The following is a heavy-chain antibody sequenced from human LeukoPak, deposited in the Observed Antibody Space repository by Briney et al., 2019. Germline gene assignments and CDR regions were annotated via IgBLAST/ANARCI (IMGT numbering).Heavy chain of an antibody. Sequence: PGGSLRLSCAASGFTFSNYWMSWVRQAPGKGLEWVANIKEDGSEKDYVDSVKGRFTISRDNAQSSLYLQMDSLRAEDTAVYYCAKGHRSSSSFFDSWGQGILVTVSS. CDR3: AKGHRSSSSFFDS. V-gene: IGHV3-7*03. CDR2: IKEDGSEK. J-gene: IGHJ4*02. CDR1: GFTFSNYW. D-gene: IGHD6-19*01.